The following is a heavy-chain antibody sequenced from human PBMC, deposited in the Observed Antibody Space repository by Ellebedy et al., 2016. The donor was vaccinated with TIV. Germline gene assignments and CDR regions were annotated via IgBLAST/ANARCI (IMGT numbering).Heavy chain of an antibody. CDR3: ARGGSESDY. CDR1: GFTFSNYW. V-gene: IGHV3-7*03. CDR2: IKQDGSER. Sequence: GESLKISCAASGFTFSNYWMTWVRQAPGKGLEWVANIKQDGSERTYVDSVKGRLTISRDNAKNSLYLQMSSLRAEDTAVYYCARGGSESDYWGQGTLVTVSS. D-gene: IGHD1-26*01. J-gene: IGHJ4*02.